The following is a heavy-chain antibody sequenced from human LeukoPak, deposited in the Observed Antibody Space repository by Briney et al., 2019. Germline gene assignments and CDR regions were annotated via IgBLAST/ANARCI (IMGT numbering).Heavy chain of an antibody. Sequence: SETLSLTCTVSGDFITSGSGIYYWGWIRQPPGKGLEWIGEINHSGSTNYNPSLKSRVTISVDTSKNQFSLKLSSVTAADTAVYYCARGGFYCGGDCYVDYWGQGTLVTVSS. V-gene: IGHV4-39*07. CDR2: INHSGST. CDR1: GDFITSGSGIYY. CDR3: ARGGFYCGGDCYVDY. D-gene: IGHD2-21*02. J-gene: IGHJ4*02.